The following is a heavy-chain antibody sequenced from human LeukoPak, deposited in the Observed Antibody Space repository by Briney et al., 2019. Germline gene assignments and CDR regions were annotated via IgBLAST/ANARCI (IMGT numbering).Heavy chain of an antibody. CDR3: ARHDRGTSRWFDP. CDR1: GGSFSGYY. D-gene: IGHD3-10*02. Sequence: PSETLSLTCAVYGGSFSGYYWSWIRQPPGKGLEWVSVIYSGDNTDYADSVKGRFTISRDNSKNTLYLHMNSLRVEDTAVYYCARHDRGTSRWFDPWGQGTLVTVSS. J-gene: IGHJ5*02. CDR2: IYSGDNT. V-gene: IGHV3-66*02.